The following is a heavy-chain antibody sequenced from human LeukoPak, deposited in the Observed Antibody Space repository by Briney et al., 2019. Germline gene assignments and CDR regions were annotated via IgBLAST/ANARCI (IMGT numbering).Heavy chain of an antibody. Sequence: SETLSLTCTVSGGSISSYYWSWIRQPAGKGLEWIGRIYTSGSTNYNPSLKSRATMSVDTSKNQFSLKLSSVTAADTAVYYCARGIAAAGMFWFDPWGQGTLVTVSS. V-gene: IGHV4-4*07. CDR3: ARGIAAAGMFWFDP. CDR1: GGSISSYY. D-gene: IGHD6-13*01. CDR2: IYTSGST. J-gene: IGHJ5*02.